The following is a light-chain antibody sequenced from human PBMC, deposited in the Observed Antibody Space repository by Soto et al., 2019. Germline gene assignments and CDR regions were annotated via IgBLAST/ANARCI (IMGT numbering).Light chain of an antibody. CDR2: GAA. CDR3: QQYGSSPLT. J-gene: IGKJ4*01. CDR1: QSFTSSS. Sequence: EIVLTQSPGTLSLSPGEKATFSCRPSQSFTSSSLAWYQKKPGQAPRHPIYGAASRDTGIPDRFSGSGSGTDFTLTISRLEPEDFAVYYCQQYGSSPLTFGGGTKVEIK. V-gene: IGKV3-20*01.